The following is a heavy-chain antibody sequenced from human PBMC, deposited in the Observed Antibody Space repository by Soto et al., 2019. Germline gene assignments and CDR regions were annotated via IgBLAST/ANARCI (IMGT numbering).Heavy chain of an antibody. CDR3: ERGTSSGYDSYYCYY. V-gene: IGHV4-38-2*02. Sequence: TLSLTCSTSGYLISSGCYCGWVRQTPGKGVEWLGRIDYSGNTDKNASLKSLVSASVDLSQTQFNLNFRSVTAAAAAVYVCERGTSSGYDSYYCYYWGQGNLSTVSS. D-gene: IGHD3-22*01. CDR2: IDYSGNT. CDR1: GYLISSGCY. J-gene: IGHJ4*02.